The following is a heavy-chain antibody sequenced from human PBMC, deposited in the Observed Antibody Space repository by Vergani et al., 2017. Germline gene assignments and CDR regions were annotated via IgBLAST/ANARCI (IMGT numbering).Heavy chain of an antibody. CDR2: MDYSGST. V-gene: IGHV4-39*01. CDR1: GDSVISTDYH. D-gene: IGHD2-15*01. J-gene: IGHJ4*02. Sequence: QVQLQESGPGLVKPSETLSLTCTVSGDSVISTDYHWGWLRQPPGKGLEWIGSMDYSGSTSYNPSLESRISISFETPKNQFSLRLTSVTAADTAVYYCASKRGACRAAYCHSYDFWGPGTLGGVSS. CDR3: ASKRGACRAAYCHSYDF.